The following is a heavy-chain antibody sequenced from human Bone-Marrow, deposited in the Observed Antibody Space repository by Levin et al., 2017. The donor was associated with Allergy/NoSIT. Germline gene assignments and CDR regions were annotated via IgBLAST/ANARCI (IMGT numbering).Heavy chain of an antibody. J-gene: IGHJ2*01. CDR1: GFTFRNYG. V-gene: IGHV3-30*18. D-gene: IGHD5-18*01. Sequence: PGGSLRLSCAASGFTFRNYGILWVRPAPGQGLEWLAVIGDYGSAKFYADSVRGRFTITRDKSMNTVYLQMGSLRAEDADVDDWAKEYSHGNWFFERWGRGTLVAVS. CDR3: AKEYSHGNWFFER. CDR2: IGDYGSAK.